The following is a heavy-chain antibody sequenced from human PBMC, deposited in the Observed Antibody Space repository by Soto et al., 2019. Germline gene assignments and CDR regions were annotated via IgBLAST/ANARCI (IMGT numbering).Heavy chain of an antibody. V-gene: IGHV1-8*01. J-gene: IGHJ3*02. D-gene: IGHD3-10*01. CDR3: ARGAGDVLLWFGELNFDAFDI. CDR2: MNPNSGNT. Sequence: ASVKVSCKASGYTFTSYDINWVRQATGQGLEWMGWMNPNSGNTGYAQKFQGRVTMTRNTSISTAYMELSSLRSEDTAVYYCARGAGDVLLWFGELNFDAFDIWGQ. CDR1: GYTFTSYD.